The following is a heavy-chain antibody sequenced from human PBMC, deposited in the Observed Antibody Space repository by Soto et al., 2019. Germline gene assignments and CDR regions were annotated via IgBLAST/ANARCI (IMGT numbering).Heavy chain of an antibody. CDR1: GYTFTGYY. V-gene: IGHV1-2*04. CDR3: ARDGCSSTSCYSDFDY. J-gene: IGHJ4*02. CDR2: INPNSGGT. Sequence: ASVKVSCKASGYTFTGYYMHWVRQAPGQGLEWMGWINPNSGGTNYAQKFQGWVTMTRDTSISTAYMELSRLRSDDTAVYDCARDGCSSTSCYSDFDYWGQGTLVTVSS. D-gene: IGHD2-2*02.